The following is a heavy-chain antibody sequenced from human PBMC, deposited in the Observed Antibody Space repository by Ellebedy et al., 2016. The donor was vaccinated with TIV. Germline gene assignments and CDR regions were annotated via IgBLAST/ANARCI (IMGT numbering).Heavy chain of an antibody. Sequence: PGGSLRLSCVASGFSFADYAMHWVRQAPGKGLEWVSGISWSSGDVGYADSVKGRFTISRDNAKNALYLQMNNLRPDDTALYYCAKASESGGYPSAPGKHGMDVWGQGTTVSVSS. J-gene: IGHJ6*02. CDR2: ISWSSGDV. CDR3: AKASESGGYPSAPGKHGMDV. CDR1: GFSFADYA. D-gene: IGHD1-26*01. V-gene: IGHV3-9*01.